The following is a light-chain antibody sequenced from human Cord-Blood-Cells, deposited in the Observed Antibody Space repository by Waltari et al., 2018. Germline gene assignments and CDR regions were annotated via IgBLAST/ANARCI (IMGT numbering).Light chain of an antibody. J-gene: IGLJ3*02. CDR3: CSYAGSWV. V-gene: IGLV2-23*01. CDR1: SSDVGCYNL. CDR2: EGS. Sequence: QSALTQPASLSGSPGQSITISCPGTSSDVGCYNLVSWYQQHPGKAPKLMIYEGSKRPSGVSNRFSGSKSGNTASLTISGLQAEDEADYYCCSYAGSWVFGGGTKLTVL.